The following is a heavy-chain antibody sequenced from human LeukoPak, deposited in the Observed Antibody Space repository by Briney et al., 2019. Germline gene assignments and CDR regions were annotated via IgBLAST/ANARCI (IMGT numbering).Heavy chain of an antibody. CDR3: ARVRYSSSWLSYDAFDI. CDR1: GASITSYY. D-gene: IGHD6-13*01. CDR2: INHSGST. J-gene: IGHJ3*02. V-gene: IGHV4-34*01. Sequence: PSETLSLTCTVSGASITSYYWSWIRRPPGKGLEWIGEINHSGSTNYNPSLKSRVTISVDTSKNQFSLKLSSVTAADTAVYYCARVRYSSSWLSYDAFDIWGQGTMVTVSS.